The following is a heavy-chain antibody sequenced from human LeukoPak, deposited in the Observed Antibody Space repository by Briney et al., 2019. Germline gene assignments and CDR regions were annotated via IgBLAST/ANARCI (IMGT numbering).Heavy chain of an antibody. D-gene: IGHD6-13*01. CDR1: GASISSYY. J-gene: IGHJ4*02. CDR2: ISDTVNT. V-gene: IGHV4-59*08. CDR3: ARHTAAAAGTPFDY. Sequence: SETLSLTCKVSGASISSYYWSWIRQPPGMGLEWIGFISDTVNTNYNPSLKSRVSISVGTSKNQFSLKLSSVTAADTAVYYCARHTAAAAGTPFDYWGQGTLVTVSS.